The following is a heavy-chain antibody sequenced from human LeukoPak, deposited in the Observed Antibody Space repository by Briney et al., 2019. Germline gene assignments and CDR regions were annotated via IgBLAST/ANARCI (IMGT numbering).Heavy chain of an antibody. CDR3: ASSIKLLWFGEFH. J-gene: IGHJ4*02. V-gene: IGHV4-39*01. CDR2: IYYSGST. CDR1: GGSISSSSYY. D-gene: IGHD3-10*01. Sequence: SETLSLTCTVSGGSISSSSYYWGWIRQPPGKGLEWIGSIYYSGSTYYNPSLKSRVTISVDTSKNQFSLKLSSVTAADTAVYYCASSIKLLWFGEFHWGQGTLVTVSS.